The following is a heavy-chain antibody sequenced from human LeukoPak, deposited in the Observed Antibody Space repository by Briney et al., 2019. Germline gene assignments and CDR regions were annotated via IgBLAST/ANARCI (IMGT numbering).Heavy chain of an antibody. V-gene: IGHV1-2*02. CDR1: GYTFTGYY. D-gene: IGHD6-13*01. CDR3: AREEGTTWYSAFDI. J-gene: IGHJ3*02. CDR2: INPNSGGT. Sequence: VASVKVSCKASGYTFTGYYMHWVRQAPGQGLEWMGWINPNSGGTNYAQKFQGRVTMTRDTSISTAYMELSRLRSDDTAVYYCAREEGTTWYSAFDIWGQGTMVTVSS.